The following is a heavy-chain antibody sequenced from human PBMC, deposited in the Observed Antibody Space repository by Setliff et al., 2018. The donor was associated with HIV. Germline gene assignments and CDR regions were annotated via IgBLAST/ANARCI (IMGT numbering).Heavy chain of an antibody. CDR1: GASISSSSYY. D-gene: IGHD7-27*01. Sequence: SETLSLTCTVSGASISSSSYYWGWIRQPPGKGLEWVGSIYYSGSTYYNPSLKSRVTISVDTSKNQFSLKLTSVTAADTAVYYCARVSPLTHYSYMDMWGKGTTVTVSS. CDR3: ARVSPLTHYSYMDM. CDR2: IYYSGST. V-gene: IGHV4-39*01. J-gene: IGHJ6*03.